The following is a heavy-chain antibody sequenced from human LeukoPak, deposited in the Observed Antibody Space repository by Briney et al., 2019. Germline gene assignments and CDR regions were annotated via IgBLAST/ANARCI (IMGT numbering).Heavy chain of an antibody. J-gene: IGHJ4*02. CDR1: GFTFSNYA. Sequence: GGSLRLSCAASGFTFSNYAVTWVRQAPGKGLEWVSTITGSGNDAYYADSVKGRFTISRDNSKNMLYLQMDSLRAEDTAVYYCAKGATGLRIVGDDWGQGTLVTVSS. CDR3: AKGATGLRIVGDD. CDR2: ITGSGNDA. V-gene: IGHV3-23*01. D-gene: IGHD2-15*01.